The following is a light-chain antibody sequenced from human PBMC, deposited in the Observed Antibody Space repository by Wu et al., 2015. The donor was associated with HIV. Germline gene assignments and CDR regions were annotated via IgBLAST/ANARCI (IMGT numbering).Light chain of an antibody. CDR2: AAS. V-gene: IGKV1-27*01. Sequence: MTQSPATLSVSPGERATLSCRASQSVSSNLAWYQQKPGKVPKLLIYAASTLQSGAPSRFSGSGSGTDFTLTISSLQPEDVATYYCQKYNSAPLTFGGGTKVEI. CDR1: QSVSSN. CDR3: QKYNSAPLT. J-gene: IGKJ4*01.